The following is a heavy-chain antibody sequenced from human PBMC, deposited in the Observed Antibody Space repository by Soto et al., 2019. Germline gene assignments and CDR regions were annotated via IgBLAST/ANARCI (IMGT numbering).Heavy chain of an antibody. CDR3: ARVVRFCRSPPCRGRNWFDP. CDR2: MFYVGAT. Sequence: QVQLQESGPGLVAPSQTLSLTCSVFGGCISSGDYYWSWLRQPPGKVLEWIGYMFYVGATYYNPSLKGRVTISGDTSKNQFSLKLNSVTAADTAVYYCARVVRFCRSPPCRGRNWFDPWGQGTMVTVTS. CDR1: GGCISSGDYY. J-gene: IGHJ5*02. V-gene: IGHV4-30-4*01. D-gene: IGHD2-2*01.